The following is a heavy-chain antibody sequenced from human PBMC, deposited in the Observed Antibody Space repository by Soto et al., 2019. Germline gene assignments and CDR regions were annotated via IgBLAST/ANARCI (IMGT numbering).Heavy chain of an antibody. CDR1: GFTVSTYE. V-gene: IGHV3-48*03. J-gene: IGHJ4*02. D-gene: IGHD1-26*01. CDR2: IGRSGGVT. CDR3: AGHFPWDLFDY. Sequence: GGSLRLSCAASGFTVSTYEMHWVRQTPGKGLEWISYIGRSGGVTHYADSVKGRFTISRDNAKNSVHLQMNSLRAEDTAVYYCAGHFPWDLFDYWGQGTLVTVSS.